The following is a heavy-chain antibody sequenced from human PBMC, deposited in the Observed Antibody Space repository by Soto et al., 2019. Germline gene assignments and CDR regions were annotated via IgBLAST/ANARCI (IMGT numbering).Heavy chain of an antibody. CDR3: ASGRAVGY. CDR2: LNPKTGGT. J-gene: IGHJ4*02. D-gene: IGHD2-15*01. Sequence: QFQLVQSGAEVKKPGASVKVSCKASGYTFTGWYVHWVRQAPGQGLDWMGWLNPKTGGTYYAQRFQGRVSMTSDTSTSTAYMELNRLTSDDTAVYYCASGRAVGYWGQGTLVTVSS. V-gene: IGHV1-2*02. CDR1: GYTFTGWY.